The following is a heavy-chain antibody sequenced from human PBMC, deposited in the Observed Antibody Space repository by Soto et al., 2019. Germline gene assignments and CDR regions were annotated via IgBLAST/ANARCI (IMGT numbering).Heavy chain of an antibody. V-gene: IGHV4-4*02. CDR2: SYHSGST. D-gene: IGHD3-10*01. CDR1: GGSISSSNW. CDR3: ARASYYYGSGYPGFDP. Sequence: QVQLQESGPGLVKPSGTLSLTCAVSGGSISSSNWWSWVRQPPGKGLEWIGESYHSGSTNYNPSLTRRVTISVAKSKYQFSLKLSSVTAADTAVYDCARASYYYGSGYPGFDPWGQGTLVTVSS. J-gene: IGHJ5*02.